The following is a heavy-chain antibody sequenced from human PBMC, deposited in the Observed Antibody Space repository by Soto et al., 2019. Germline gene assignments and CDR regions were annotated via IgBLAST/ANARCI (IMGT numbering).Heavy chain of an antibody. Sequence: QVQLVESGGGLVKPGGSLRLSCVASGFTFSDYYMNWNRQAPGKGLEWVAYITSSGQSVFYAESVKGRFTVSRDNSKNSMYLQMDSLRADDTAIYYCARDARYASSWYGLDVWGQGTTVTVSS. CDR2: ITSSGQSV. J-gene: IGHJ6*02. V-gene: IGHV3-11*01. CDR3: ARDARYASSWYGLDV. D-gene: IGHD6-13*01. CDR1: GFTFSDYY.